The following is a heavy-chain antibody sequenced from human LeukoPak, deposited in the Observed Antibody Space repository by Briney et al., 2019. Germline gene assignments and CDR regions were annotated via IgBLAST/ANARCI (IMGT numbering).Heavy chain of an antibody. Sequence: PSETLSLTCTVSGGSISSGGYYWSWIRQRPGKGLEWIGYIYYSGSTYYNPSLKSRVTISVDTSKNQFSLKLSSVTAADTAVYYCARLYSLAPLRDYWGQGTLVTVSS. CDR1: GGSISSGGYY. V-gene: IGHV4-31*03. D-gene: IGHD6-13*01. J-gene: IGHJ4*02. CDR2: IYYSGST. CDR3: ARLYSLAPLRDY.